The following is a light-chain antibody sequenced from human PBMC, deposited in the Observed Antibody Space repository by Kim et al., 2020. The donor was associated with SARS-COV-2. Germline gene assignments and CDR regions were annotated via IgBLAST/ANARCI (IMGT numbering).Light chain of an antibody. CDR2: QDS. V-gene: IGLV3-1*01. CDR3: QAWDSSTVV. Sequence: VSPGQTASITCSGDKLGDKYACWYQQKPGQSPVLVIYQDSRRPSGIPERFSGSNSGNTATLTISGTQAMDEADYYCQAWDSSTVVFGGGTQLTVL. CDR1: KLGDKY. J-gene: IGLJ2*01.